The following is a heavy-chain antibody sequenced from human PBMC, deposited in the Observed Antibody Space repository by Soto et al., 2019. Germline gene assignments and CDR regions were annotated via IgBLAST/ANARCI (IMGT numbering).Heavy chain of an antibody. J-gene: IGHJ6*02. Sequence: EVQLLESGGGLVQPGGSLRLSCEASGFTFSSYAMRWVRQAPGKGLEYVSSISGSGDSPYYADSVKGRFTISRDNSKNPLCLKINSLGAEETAVYCCAKHRCGSPSCWDMDVWGRGTTVTVSS. CDR2: ISGSGDSP. V-gene: IGHV3-23*01. CDR3: AKHRCGSPSCWDMDV. CDR1: GFTFSSYA. D-gene: IGHD2-2*01.